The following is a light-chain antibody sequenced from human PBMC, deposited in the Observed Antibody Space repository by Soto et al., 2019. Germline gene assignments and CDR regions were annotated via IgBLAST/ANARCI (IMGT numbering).Light chain of an antibody. V-gene: IGLV2-14*01. Sequence: QSVRTQPASVSRSPGQSITISCTGTSSDVGGYNYVSWYQQHPGKAPKLMIYDVSNRPSGVSNRFSGSKSGNTASLTISGLQAEDESDYYCSSYTSSSTVVFGGGTQLTFL. CDR1: SSDVGGYNY. CDR3: SSYTSSSTVV. J-gene: IGLJ2*01. CDR2: DVS.